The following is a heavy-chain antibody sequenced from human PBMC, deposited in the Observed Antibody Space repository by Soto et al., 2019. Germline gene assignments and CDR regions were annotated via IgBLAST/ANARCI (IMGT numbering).Heavy chain of an antibody. V-gene: IGHV1-69*13. J-gene: IGHJ6*01. CDR2: IIPIFGTA. Sequence: SVKVSCKASGGTFSSYAISWVRQAPGQGLEWMGGIIPIFGTANYAQKFQGRVTITADESTSTAYMELSSLRSEDTAVYYCAIDRVVFITDLFSKRMWSYGLEVWGQRTTVTVTS. CDR1: GGTFSSYA. D-gene: IGHD3-22*01. CDR3: AIDRVVFITDLFSKRMWSYGLEV.